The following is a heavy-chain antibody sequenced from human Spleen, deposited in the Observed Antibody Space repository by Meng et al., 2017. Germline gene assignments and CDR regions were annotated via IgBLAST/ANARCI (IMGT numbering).Heavy chain of an antibody. D-gene: IGHD5-24*01. J-gene: IGHJ4*02. CDR3: ARDGYNEIDY. CDR2: ISSSGCTI. V-gene: IGHV3-48*03. Sequence: GESLKISCVASGFTLSNHEMNWVRQAPGKGLQWISYISSSGCTIYYADSVKGRFTVSRDNANNFLYLHMNSLRAEDTAFYYCARDGYNEIDYWGQGALVTVSS. CDR1: GFTLSNHE.